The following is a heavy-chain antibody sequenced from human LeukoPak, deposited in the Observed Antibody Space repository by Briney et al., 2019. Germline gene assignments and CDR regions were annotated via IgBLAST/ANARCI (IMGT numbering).Heavy chain of an antibody. Sequence: PSQTLSLTCSVFGSSVSSDEYYWGWVRQHPGKGLEWIGYVYYSGSSYYIPSLESRITMSVEVSKNQFSLELRSVTAADTAVYYCARVKVLRFLEWFLDFWGQGALVTVSS. J-gene: IGHJ4*02. CDR3: ARVKVLRFLEWFLDF. CDR2: VYYSGSS. V-gene: IGHV4-31*03. CDR1: GSSVSSDEYY. D-gene: IGHD3-3*01.